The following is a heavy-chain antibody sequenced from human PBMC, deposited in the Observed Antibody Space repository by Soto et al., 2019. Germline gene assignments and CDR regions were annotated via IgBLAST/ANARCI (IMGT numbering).Heavy chain of an antibody. J-gene: IGHJ4*02. CDR2: INPNSGGT. Sequence: AAVKVSCKTPGYTYTDCYMHWVRQAPGQGLEWMGWINPNSGGTKYAQNFQGWVTMTRDTSISTAYMELSRLRSDDTAVYYCATSRTSIAVAGETEYYFDYWGQGTLVTVSS. CDR3: ATSRTSIAVAGETEYYFDY. D-gene: IGHD6-19*01. CDR1: GYTYTDCY. V-gene: IGHV1-2*04.